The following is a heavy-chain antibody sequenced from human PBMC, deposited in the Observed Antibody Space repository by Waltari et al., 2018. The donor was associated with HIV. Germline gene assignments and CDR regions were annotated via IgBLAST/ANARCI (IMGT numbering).Heavy chain of an antibody. CDR2: IYYSGST. Sequence: QVQLQQSGPGLVKPSETLSLTCIVSGGSISSYYWSWIRQPPGTGLEWIGYIYYSGSTNYNPSLKSRVTISVDTSKNQISLKLSSATAADTAVYYCASAKVRGVIYFDYWGQGTLVTVSS. V-gene: IGHV4-59*01. J-gene: IGHJ4*02. CDR1: GGSISSYY. CDR3: ASAKVRGVIYFDY. D-gene: IGHD3-10*01.